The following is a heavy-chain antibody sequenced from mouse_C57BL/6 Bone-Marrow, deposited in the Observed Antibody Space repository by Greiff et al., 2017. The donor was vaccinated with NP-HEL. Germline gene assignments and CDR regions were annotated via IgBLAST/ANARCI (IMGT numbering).Heavy chain of an antibody. CDR1: GYTFTSYL. J-gene: IGHJ2*01. CDR2: IDPNSGGT. D-gene: IGHD1-1*01. CDR3: ASYYYGSSSFDY. V-gene: IGHV1-72*01. Sequence: VQLQQSGAELVKPGASVKLSCKASGYTFTSYLMHWVKQRPGRGLEWIGRIDPNSGGTKYNEKFKSKATLTVDKPSSTAYMQLNSLTSADSAVYYCASYYYGSSSFDYWGQGTTLTVSS.